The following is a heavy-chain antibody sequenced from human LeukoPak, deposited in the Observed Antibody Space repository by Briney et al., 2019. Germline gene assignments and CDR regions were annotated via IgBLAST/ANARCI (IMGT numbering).Heavy chain of an antibody. D-gene: IGHD5-12*01. V-gene: IGHV4-39*07. J-gene: IGHJ4*02. CDR3: ARVADIVATPYFDY. CDR1: GGSISSSSYY. Sequence: SETLSLTCTVSGGSISSSSYYWGWIRQPPGKGLEWIGSIYYSGSTYYNPSLKSRVTISVDTSKNQFSLKLSSVTAADTAVYYCARVADIVATPYFDYWGQGTLVTVSS. CDR2: IYYSGST.